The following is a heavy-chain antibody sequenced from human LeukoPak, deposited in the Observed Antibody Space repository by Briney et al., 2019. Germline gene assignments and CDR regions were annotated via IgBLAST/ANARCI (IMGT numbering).Heavy chain of an antibody. Sequence: ASVTVSFTASGYTFTSYYLHWVRQAPGQGLEWMGIINPRSGSTTYAQEFQGRVTMTRDTSTSTVYMELSSLRSEDTAVYFCARGWYSSSWSAFDPWGQGTLVTVSS. CDR2: INPRSGST. CDR1: GYTFTSYY. D-gene: IGHD6-13*01. J-gene: IGHJ5*02. V-gene: IGHV1-46*01. CDR3: ARGWYSSSWSAFDP.